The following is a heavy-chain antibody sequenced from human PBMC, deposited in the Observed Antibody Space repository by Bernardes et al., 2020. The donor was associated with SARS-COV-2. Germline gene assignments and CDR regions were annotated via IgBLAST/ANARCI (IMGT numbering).Heavy chain of an antibody. CDR3: VRDFGGNSDY. CDR2: MIAVGTIT. D-gene: IGHD3-10*01. J-gene: IGHJ4*02. Sequence: GGSLRLSCAASGFTLSSYWTHWVRQVPGKGLVWVSCMIAVGTITNHADSVRGRFTISRDIAKKTVYLEMNSLRAEDTAVYHCVRDFGGNSDYWGQGTLVTVSS. V-gene: IGHV3-74*01. CDR1: GFTLSSYW.